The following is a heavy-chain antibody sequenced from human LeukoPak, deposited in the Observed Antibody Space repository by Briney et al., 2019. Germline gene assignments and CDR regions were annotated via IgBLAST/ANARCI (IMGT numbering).Heavy chain of an antibody. CDR2: ISGSGSYT. D-gene: IGHD3-22*01. CDR1: GFTVGDYS. V-gene: IGHV3-23*01. Sequence: GGSLRLSCAASGFTVGDYSMSWVRQAPGKGLEWVSAISGSGSYTDYADSVKGRFTISKDISKNTLYMRMSSLRAEDTAVYFCAKRRYDSSGHFDSWGQGTLVTVSS. CDR3: AKRRYDSSGHFDS. J-gene: IGHJ4*02.